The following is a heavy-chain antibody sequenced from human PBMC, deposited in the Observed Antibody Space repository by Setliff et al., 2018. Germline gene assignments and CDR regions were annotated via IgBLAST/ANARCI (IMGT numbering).Heavy chain of an antibody. J-gene: IGHJ4*02. V-gene: IGHV3-23*01. Sequence: PGGSLRLSCAASGITFITYAWSWVRQAPGKGLEWVAAIGGNGVTTFYTDSVKGRFTISRDNSKNTPYLQMDSLRAEDTALYYCAKDHSPYYYDSSGYAFDYWGQGTLVTVSS. D-gene: IGHD3-22*01. CDR1: GITFITYA. CDR2: IGGNGVTT. CDR3: AKDHSPYYYDSSGYAFDY.